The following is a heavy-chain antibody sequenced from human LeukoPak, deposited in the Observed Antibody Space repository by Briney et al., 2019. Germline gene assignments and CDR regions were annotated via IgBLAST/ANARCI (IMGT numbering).Heavy chain of an antibody. CDR2: IYYSGST. Sequence: SETLSLTCTVSGGSISSGGYYWSWIRQPPGKGLEWIGYIYYSGSTNYNPSLKSRVTISVDTSKNQFSLKLSSVTAADTAVYYCARDGGGNDAFDIWGQGTMVTVSS. CDR1: GGSISSGGYY. V-gene: IGHV4-61*08. CDR3: ARDGGGNDAFDI. J-gene: IGHJ3*02. D-gene: IGHD3-16*01.